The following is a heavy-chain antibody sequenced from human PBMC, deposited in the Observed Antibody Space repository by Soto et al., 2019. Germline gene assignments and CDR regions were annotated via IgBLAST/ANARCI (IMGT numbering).Heavy chain of an antibody. D-gene: IGHD6-13*01. J-gene: IGHJ6*02. CDR2: IIPIFGTA. V-gene: IGHV1-69*12. CDR1: GGTFSSYA. Sequence: QVQLVQSGAEVKKPGSSVKVSCKASGGTFSSYAISWVRQAPGQGLEWMGGIIPIFGTANYAQKFQGRVTITADESTSTAYMELSSLRSEDTAVYYCARENTGYSSSWPSYYYSGMDVWGQGTTVTVSS. CDR3: ARENTGYSSSWPSYYYSGMDV.